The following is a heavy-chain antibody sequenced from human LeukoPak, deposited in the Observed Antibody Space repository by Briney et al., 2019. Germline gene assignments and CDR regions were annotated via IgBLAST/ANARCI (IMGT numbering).Heavy chain of an antibody. J-gene: IGHJ4*02. D-gene: IGHD6-13*01. CDR1: GFTFSSYA. CDR2: ISGSGGST. V-gene: IGHV3-23*01. CDR3: AKDRTPMGIAAAGLDY. Sequence: GGSLRLSCAASGFTFSSYAVSWVRQAPGKGLEWVSAISGSGGSTYYADSVKGRFTISRDNSKNTLYLQMNSLRAEDTAVYYCAKDRTPMGIAAAGLDYWGQGTLVTVSS.